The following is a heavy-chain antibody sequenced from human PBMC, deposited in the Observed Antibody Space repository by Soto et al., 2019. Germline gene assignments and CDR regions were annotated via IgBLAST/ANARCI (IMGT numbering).Heavy chain of an antibody. CDR3: AKEVYAGSQASDY. Sequence: QVQLVESGGGVVQPGRSLRLSCAASGFTFSSYGMHWVRQAPGKGLEWVAVISYDRSNKCYADSVKGRFTIARDNSKNTLYVQMNGLRVEDTAVYYCAKEVYAGSQASDYWGQGTLVTVSS. CDR1: GFTFSSYG. V-gene: IGHV3-30*18. J-gene: IGHJ4*02. CDR2: ISYDRSNK. D-gene: IGHD2-8*01.